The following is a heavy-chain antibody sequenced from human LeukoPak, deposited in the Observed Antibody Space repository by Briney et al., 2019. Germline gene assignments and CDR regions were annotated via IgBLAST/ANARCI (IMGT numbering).Heavy chain of an antibody. V-gene: IGHV3-30*18. J-gene: IGHJ4*02. D-gene: IGHD2-15*01. Sequence: GGSLRLSCAASGFTFSSYGMRWVRQAPGKGLEWVAVISYDGSNKYYADSVKGRFTISRDNSKNTLYLQMNSLRAEDTAVYYCAKDGRRYCSGGSCYAGDYWGQGTMVTVSS. CDR3: AKDGRRYCSGGSCYAGDY. CDR2: ISYDGSNK. CDR1: GFTFSSYG.